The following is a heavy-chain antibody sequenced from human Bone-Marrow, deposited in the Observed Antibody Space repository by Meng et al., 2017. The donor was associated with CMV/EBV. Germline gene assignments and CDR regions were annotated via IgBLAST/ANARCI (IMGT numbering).Heavy chain of an antibody. D-gene: IGHD6-19*01. CDR2: IYSGGST. CDR3: ARTDGWGSGWPQNYYYGMDV. Sequence: GGSLRLSCAASGFTVSSNYMSWVRQAPGKGLEWVSVIYSGGSTYYADSVKGRFTISRDNSKNTLYLQMNSLRAEDTAVYYCARTDGWGSGWPQNYYYGMDVWGQGTTVTVSS. CDR1: GFTVSSNY. J-gene: IGHJ6*02. V-gene: IGHV3-53*01.